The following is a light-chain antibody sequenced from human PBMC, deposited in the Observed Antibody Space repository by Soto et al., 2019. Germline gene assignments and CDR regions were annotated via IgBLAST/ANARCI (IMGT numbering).Light chain of an antibody. Sequence: NVLTQSPGTLSLSKGERATLSCRASQTVGTTYLAWYQHKPGQAPRLLIYGASTRATGIPDRFSGSRSGTDFTLTISRLEPEDFAVYFCQLYGSSRWTFGQGTKVDIK. V-gene: IGKV3-20*01. CDR2: GAS. CDR3: QLYGSSRWT. CDR1: QTVGTTY. J-gene: IGKJ1*01.